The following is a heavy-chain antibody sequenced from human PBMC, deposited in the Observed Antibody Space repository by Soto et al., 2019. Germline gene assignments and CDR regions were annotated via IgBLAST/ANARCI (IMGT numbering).Heavy chain of an antibody. J-gene: IGHJ5*01. Sequence: SETLSLTCAVYGGSSSGHSWTWIRQSPGKGLEWIGDINHSGRVNYSPSLKSRVTISLDTSKNQFSLTLSAVTAADTAMYYCSTRAYDTNGYYRFDPWGQGTLVTVSS. CDR3: STRAYDTNGYYRFDP. V-gene: IGHV4-34*01. CDR1: GGSSSGHS. CDR2: INHSGRV. D-gene: IGHD3-22*01.